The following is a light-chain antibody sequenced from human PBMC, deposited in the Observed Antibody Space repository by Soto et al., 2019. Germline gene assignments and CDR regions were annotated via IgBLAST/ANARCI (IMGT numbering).Light chain of an antibody. CDR1: QSVGNN. CDR2: GAS. CDR3: QQYNGWPIT. V-gene: IGKV3-15*01. Sequence: ETVMTKSPGTLSVPPGERVTLSCRASQSVGNNLAWHQQKPGQAPRLLIYGASTRATGFPARFSGSGSGTEFTLTISSLQSEDFAVYYCQQYNGWPITFGQGTRLEIK. J-gene: IGKJ5*01.